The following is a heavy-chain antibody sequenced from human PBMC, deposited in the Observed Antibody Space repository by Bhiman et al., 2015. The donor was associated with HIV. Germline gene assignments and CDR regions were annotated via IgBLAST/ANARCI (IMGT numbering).Heavy chain of an antibody. D-gene: IGHD6-6*01. J-gene: IGHJ6*02. CDR1: GFTFSSHS. CDR3: AREGPYSSSDGMDV. V-gene: IGHV3-21*03. Sequence: EVQLVESGGGLVKPGGSLRLSCAASGFTFSSHSMNWVRQAPGKGLEWVSSISSSSYYIYYADSVKGRFTISRDNAKNSLYLQMNSLRAEDTAVYYCAREGPYSSSDGMDVWGQGTTVTVSS. CDR2: ISSSSYYI.